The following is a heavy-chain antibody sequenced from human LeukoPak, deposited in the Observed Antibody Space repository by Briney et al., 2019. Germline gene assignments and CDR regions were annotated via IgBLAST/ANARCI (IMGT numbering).Heavy chain of an antibody. V-gene: IGHV4-34*01. Sequence: PSETLSLTCAVYGGSFSGYYWSWIRQPPGKGLEWIGEINHSGSTNYNPSLKSRVTISVDTSKNQFSLKLSTVTAADTAVYYCARENWNYGGYYYYYYMDVWGKGTTVTVSS. CDR3: ARENWNYGGYYYYYYMDV. J-gene: IGHJ6*03. D-gene: IGHD1-7*01. CDR1: GGSFSGYY. CDR2: INHSGST.